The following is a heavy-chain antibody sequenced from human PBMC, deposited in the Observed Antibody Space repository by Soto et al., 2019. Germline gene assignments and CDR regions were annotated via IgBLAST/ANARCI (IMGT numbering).Heavy chain of an antibody. CDR2: ISSNGGST. CDR3: ARGAAASYYYYYMDV. Sequence: GGSLRLSCAASGFTFSSYAMHWVRQAPGKGLEYVSAISSNGGSTYYANSVKGRFTISRDNSKNTLYLQMGSLRAEDMAVYYCARGAAASYYYYYMDVWGKGTTVTVSS. CDR1: GFTFSSYA. V-gene: IGHV3-64*01. D-gene: IGHD6-13*01. J-gene: IGHJ6*03.